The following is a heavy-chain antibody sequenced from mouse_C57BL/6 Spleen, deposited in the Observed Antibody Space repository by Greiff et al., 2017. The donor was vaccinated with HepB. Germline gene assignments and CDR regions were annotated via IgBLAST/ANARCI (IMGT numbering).Heavy chain of an antibody. CDR1: GYTFTSYW. J-gene: IGHJ2*01. D-gene: IGHD1-1*01. Sequence: QVQLQQPGAELVKPGASVKLSCKASGYTFTSYWMHWVKQRPGQGLEWIGMIHPNSGSTNYNEKFKSKATLTVDKSTSTAYMQRSSLTSEDAADYCCARSGTAVEATDYWGQGTTLTVSS. V-gene: IGHV1-64*01. CDR2: IHPNSGST. CDR3: ARSGTAVEATDY.